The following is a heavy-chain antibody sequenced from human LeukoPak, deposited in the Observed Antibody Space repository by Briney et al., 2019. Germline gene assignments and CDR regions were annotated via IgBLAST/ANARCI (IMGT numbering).Heavy chain of an antibody. V-gene: IGHV4-39*01. CDR1: GRSISSISYC. D-gene: IGHD1-26*01. Sequence: SETLSLTCTVYGRSISSISYCWGWIRQPPGKGLEWIGSICFSGSTYYNPSLKSRVTISVDTSKNQYSLKLSSVTAADTAVYYCARSRGGSYNIETDNAFDIWGQGTIVTVSS. J-gene: IGHJ3*02. CDR2: ICFSGST. CDR3: ARSRGGSYNIETDNAFDI.